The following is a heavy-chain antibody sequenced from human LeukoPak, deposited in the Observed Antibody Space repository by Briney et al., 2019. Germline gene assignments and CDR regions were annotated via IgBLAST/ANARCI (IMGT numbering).Heavy chain of an antibody. Sequence: GASVKASCKAYGYTFTSYGISWVRQAPGQGLEWMGWISAYNGNTNYAQKLQGRATMTTDTSTSTAYMELRSLRSDDTAVYYCARAVPHYDILTGYPYYFDYWGQGTLVTVSS. CDR3: ARAVPHYDILTGYPYYFDY. V-gene: IGHV1-18*01. CDR1: GYTFTSYG. J-gene: IGHJ4*02. CDR2: ISAYNGNT. D-gene: IGHD3-9*01.